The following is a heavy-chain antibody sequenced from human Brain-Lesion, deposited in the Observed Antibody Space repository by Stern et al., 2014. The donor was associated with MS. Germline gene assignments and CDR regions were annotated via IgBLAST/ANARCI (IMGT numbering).Heavy chain of an antibody. CDR2: IGSRGSPI. D-gene: IGHD1-26*01. J-gene: IGHJ4*02. CDR3: VAGMER. V-gene: IGHV3-11*01. CDR1: GLTFSDSY. Sequence: QVPLVESGGGLVNPGGSLRLSCAASGLTFSDSYMSWIRPAPGTGLEWVSYIGSRGSPIYYAESVKGRFTISRDNAENSLYLQMNSLRADDTAVYYCVAGMERWGQGTLVTVSS.